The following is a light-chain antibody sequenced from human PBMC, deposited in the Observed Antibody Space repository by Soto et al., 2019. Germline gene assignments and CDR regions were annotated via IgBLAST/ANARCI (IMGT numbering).Light chain of an antibody. CDR1: QNIINY. V-gene: IGKV1-39*01. CDR2: VAS. J-gene: IGKJ5*01. CDR3: QQSYNAPIT. Sequence: DIQMTQSPSSLSASVGDRVTITCLASQNIINYLNWYQQKPGKAPQLLIYVASRLESGVPSRFSGSGSGTDFTLTISSLQPEDFATYYCQQSYNAPITFGQGTRLDI.